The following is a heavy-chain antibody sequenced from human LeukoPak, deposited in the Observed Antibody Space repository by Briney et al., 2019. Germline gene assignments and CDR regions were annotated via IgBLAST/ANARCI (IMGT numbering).Heavy chain of an antibody. CDR3: ARCSPGDSSNFYAVLQY. CDR2: FIPGFGTT. Sequence: ASVKVSCKASGGTFSSYAVSWVRLTPGQGLEWLGGFIPGFGTTTYAQKFQAKVTMTADKSTNTAYLEISSLTSDDTAVYYCARCSPGDSSNFYAVLQYWGQGTQVTVST. V-gene: IGHV1-69*06. CDR1: GGTFSSYA. J-gene: IGHJ4*02. D-gene: IGHD3-22*01.